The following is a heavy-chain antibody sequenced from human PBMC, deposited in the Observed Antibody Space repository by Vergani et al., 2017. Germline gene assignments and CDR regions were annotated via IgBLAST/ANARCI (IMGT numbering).Heavy chain of an antibody. CDR3: AKANRYWDIYYYYGIDV. V-gene: IGHV3-33*06. D-gene: IGHD2-8*02. Sequence: QVQLVESGGGVVQPGRSLRLSCAASGFTFSSYGMHWVRQAPGKGLEWVAVIWYDGSNKYYADSVKGRFTISRDNSKNTLYLHMNRLRAEDSAVYSCAKANRYWDIYYYYGIDVWGQGTTVTVSS. J-gene: IGHJ6*02. CDR1: GFTFSSYG. CDR2: IWYDGSNK.